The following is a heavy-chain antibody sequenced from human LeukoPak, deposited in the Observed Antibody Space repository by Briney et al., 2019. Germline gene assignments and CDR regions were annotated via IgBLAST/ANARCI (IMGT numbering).Heavy chain of an antibody. D-gene: IGHD5-18*01. CDR3: ARGGYSYGSLVVFDY. J-gene: IGHJ4*02. V-gene: IGHV4-59*01. CDR1: GGSISSYY. CDR2: MYYSGST. Sequence: SETLSLTCTVSGGSISSYYWTWIRQPPGKGLEWIGYMYYSGSTTYNPSLKSRVTISADTSKNQFSLRLSSVTAADTAVYYCARGGYSYGSLVVFDYWGQGTLVTVSP.